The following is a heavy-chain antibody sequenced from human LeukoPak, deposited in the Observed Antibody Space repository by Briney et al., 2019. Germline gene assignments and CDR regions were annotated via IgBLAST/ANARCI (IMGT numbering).Heavy chain of an antibody. CDR3: ARAPPFSGYCSSTSCPRGGWFDP. CDR1: GGTFSSYA. Sequence: ASVKVSCKASGGTFSSYAISWARQAPGQGLEWMGWINPNSGGTNYAQKFQGRVTMTRDTSISTAYMELSRLRSDDTAVYYCARAPPFSGYCSSTSCPRGGWFDPWGQGTLVTVSS. CDR2: INPNSGGT. V-gene: IGHV1-2*02. D-gene: IGHD2-2*01. J-gene: IGHJ5*02.